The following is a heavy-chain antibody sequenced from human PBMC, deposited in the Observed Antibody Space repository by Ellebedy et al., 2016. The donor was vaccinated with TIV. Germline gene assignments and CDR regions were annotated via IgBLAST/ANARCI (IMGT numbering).Heavy chain of an antibody. D-gene: IGHD2-15*01. CDR1: GGSISSYY. Sequence: MPSETLSLTCTVSGGSISSYYWSWIRQPPGKGLEWIGYIYYSGSTIYNPSLKSRVTISVDTSKNQFSLKLSSVTTADTAVYYCARVVWQLPVSYAFDIWGQGTMIIVSS. V-gene: IGHV4-59*01. CDR3: ARVVWQLPVSYAFDI. J-gene: IGHJ3*02. CDR2: IYYSGST.